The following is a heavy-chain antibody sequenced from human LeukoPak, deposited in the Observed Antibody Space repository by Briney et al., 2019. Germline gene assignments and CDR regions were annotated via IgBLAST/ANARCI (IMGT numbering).Heavy chain of an antibody. J-gene: IGHJ6*03. CDR1: GFTFSSYW. CDR2: INGDGSST. D-gene: IGHD2-2*01. Sequence: GGSLRLSCAASGFTFSSYWMHWVRQAPGKGLVWVSRINGDGSSTAYADSVKGRFTISRDNAKNSVYLQMNSLRAEDTALYYCAREVSVGYSYYMDVWGKGTTVTISS. V-gene: IGHV3-74*01. CDR3: AREVSVGYSYYMDV.